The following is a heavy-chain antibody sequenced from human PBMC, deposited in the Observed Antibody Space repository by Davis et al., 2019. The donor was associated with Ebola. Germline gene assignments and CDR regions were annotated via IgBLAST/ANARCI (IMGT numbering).Heavy chain of an antibody. D-gene: IGHD3-3*01. CDR1: GFTFSRYW. J-gene: IGHJ6*04. CDR2: IKQDGSEK. Sequence: GESLKISCVASGFTFSRYWMTWVRQAPGKGLEWVANIKQDGSEKYYVDSVKGRFTISRDNAKNSLYLQMNSLRVEDTAVYYCAKGSVTIFGVAPDYYGMDVWGKGTTVTVSS. CDR3: AKGSVTIFGVAPDYYGMDV. V-gene: IGHV3-7*03.